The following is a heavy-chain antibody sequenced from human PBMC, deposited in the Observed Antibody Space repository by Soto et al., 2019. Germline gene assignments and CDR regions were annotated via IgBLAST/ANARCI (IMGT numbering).Heavy chain of an antibody. Sequence: KASETLSLTCTVSGGSISSGDYYWSWIRQPPGKGLEWIGYIYYSGSTNYSPSLKGRVTISVDTSRSQFALTLTSVTAADTAVYYCARAYYDSWNARYYGLDVWGQGTTVTVSS. CDR2: IYYSGST. D-gene: IGHD3-3*01. CDR1: GGSISSGDYY. V-gene: IGHV4-30-4*01. CDR3: ARAYYDSWNARYYGLDV. J-gene: IGHJ6*02.